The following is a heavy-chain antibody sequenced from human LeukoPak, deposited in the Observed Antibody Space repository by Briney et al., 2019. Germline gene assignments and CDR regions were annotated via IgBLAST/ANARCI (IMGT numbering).Heavy chain of an antibody. CDR1: GASMNNYY. CDR2: VYSSGTT. Sequence: SATLSLTCTVSGASMNNYYCSWILQSPERGLEGLGFVYSSGTTTLNPSFKSLLILSIATSKIRVSLRLSSVTAADTAVYFCARSWAAKWELPGQLDSWGQGRLVSVSS. V-gene: IGHV4-59*08. CDR3: ARSWAAKWELPGQLDS. D-gene: IGHD1-26*01. J-gene: IGHJ4*02.